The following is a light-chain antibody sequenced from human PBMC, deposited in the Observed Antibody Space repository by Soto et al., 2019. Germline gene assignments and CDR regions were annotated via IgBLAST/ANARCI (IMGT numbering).Light chain of an antibody. Sequence: EVMLTQSPGTLSLSPGERATLSCRARQSVSSNYLAWYQQKSGQAPRLLIYGASNRATGIPDRFSGSGYGTDFTLTIRRLEPEDFSVYYCQQYDTSPRTFGQGTKVEFK. CDR3: QQYDTSPRT. CDR1: QSVSSNY. J-gene: IGKJ1*01. CDR2: GAS. V-gene: IGKV3-20*01.